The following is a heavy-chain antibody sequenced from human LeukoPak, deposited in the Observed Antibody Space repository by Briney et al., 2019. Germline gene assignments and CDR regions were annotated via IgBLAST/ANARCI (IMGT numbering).Heavy chain of an antibody. CDR2: ISGGGGSR. CDR3: ATDDKKTTSEYNWFDP. V-gene: IGHV3-23*01. J-gene: IGHJ5*02. D-gene: IGHD1-1*01. CDR1: GFTFSNYA. Sequence: GGSLRLSCVASGFTFSNYAMSWVRQAPGKGLEWVSGISGGGGSRYYADSVKGRFTISRDNPKNTLYLQMNSLRAEDTAVYYCATDDKKTTSEYNWFDPWGQGTLVTVSS.